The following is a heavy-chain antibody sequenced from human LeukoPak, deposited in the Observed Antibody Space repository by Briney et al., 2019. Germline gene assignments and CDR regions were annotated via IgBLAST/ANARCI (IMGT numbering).Heavy chain of an antibody. J-gene: IGHJ4*02. D-gene: IGHD3-10*01. V-gene: IGHV3-9*01. CDR3: AKDKGFGELLN. CDR1: GFTFDDYA. CDR2: ISWNSGSI. Sequence: GRSLRLSCAASGFTFDDYAMHWVRQAPGRGLEWVSGISWNSGSIGYADSVKGRFTISRDNAKNSLYLQMNSLRAEDTALYYCAKDKGFGELLNWGQGTLATVSS.